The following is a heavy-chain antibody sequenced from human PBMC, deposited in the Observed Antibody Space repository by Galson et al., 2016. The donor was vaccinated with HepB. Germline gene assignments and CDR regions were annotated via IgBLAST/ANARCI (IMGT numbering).Heavy chain of an antibody. V-gene: IGHV3-9*01. Sequence: LRLSCAASEFTFDDYALHWVQQAPGKGLEWVSGISWNSGSSGYADSVKGRFTVSRDNAKNSLYLQMNSLRAEDTAFYFCAKGYSSGWFGAGGFEHWGQGTLVTVSS. CDR1: EFTFDDYA. CDR2: ISWNSGSS. CDR3: AKGYSSGWFGAGGFEH. D-gene: IGHD6-19*01. J-gene: IGHJ4*02.